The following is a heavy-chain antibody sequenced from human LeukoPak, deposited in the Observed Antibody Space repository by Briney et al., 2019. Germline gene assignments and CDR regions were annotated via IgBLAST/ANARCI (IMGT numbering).Heavy chain of an antibody. J-gene: IGHJ4*02. CDR2: IWYDGSKK. D-gene: IGHD3-22*01. Sequence: GGSLRLSCAASGFTFSSYGMHWVRQAPGKGLEWVAVIWYDGSKKYYVESVKGRFTISRDNSKNTLYLQMNSLRAEDTAVYYCASSLPDSSGYSYPLGYWGQGTLVTVSS. V-gene: IGHV3-33*01. CDR3: ASSLPDSSGYSYPLGY. CDR1: GFTFSSYG.